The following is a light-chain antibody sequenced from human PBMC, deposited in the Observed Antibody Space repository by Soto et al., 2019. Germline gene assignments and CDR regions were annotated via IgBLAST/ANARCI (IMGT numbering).Light chain of an antibody. Sequence: QSALTQPPSASGTPGQRVTISCSGSRSNIASNTVSWYQQLPGTAPTLLIYSNNQRPSGVPDRFSGSKSGTSASLAISGLQSEDEAYYYCAAWDNSLNGYAFGTGTKVTVL. CDR2: SNN. CDR3: AAWDNSLNGYA. J-gene: IGLJ1*01. CDR1: RSNIASNT. V-gene: IGLV1-44*01.